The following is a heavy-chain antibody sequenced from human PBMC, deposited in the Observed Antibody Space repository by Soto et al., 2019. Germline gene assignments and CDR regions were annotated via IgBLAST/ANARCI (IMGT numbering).Heavy chain of an antibody. D-gene: IGHD5-18*01. CDR1: GWNVGSYW. CDR3: ARRGYNHAAGLQDYFDT. J-gene: IGHJ5*02. V-gene: IGHV5-51*01. Sequence: GEAVKISGKGCGWNVGSYWSVWVRQMPGKGLEWMGSIYPGDSDARYSPSVQGQVTISADKSISTAYLQWSSLKASDTAMYYCARRGYNHAAGLQDYFDTWGQGTLVTVSS. CDR2: IYPGDSDA.